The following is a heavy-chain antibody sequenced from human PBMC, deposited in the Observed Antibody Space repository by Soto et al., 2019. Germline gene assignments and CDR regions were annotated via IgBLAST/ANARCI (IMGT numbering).Heavy chain of an antibody. CDR2: INPSGGST. D-gene: IGHD3-3*01. Sequence: ASVKVSCKASGYTFTSYYMHWVRQAPGQGLEWMGIINPSGGSTSYAQKFQGRVTMTRDTSTSTVYMELSSLRSEDTAVYYCASTGDFWSGYSNPLDYWGQGTLVTVS. CDR1: GYTFTSYY. J-gene: IGHJ4*02. CDR3: ASTGDFWSGYSNPLDY. V-gene: IGHV1-46*03.